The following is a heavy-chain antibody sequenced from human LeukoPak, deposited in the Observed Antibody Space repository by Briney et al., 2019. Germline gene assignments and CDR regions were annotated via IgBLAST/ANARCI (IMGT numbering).Heavy chain of an antibody. J-gene: IGHJ4*02. D-gene: IGHD6-13*01. CDR2: INPSGGST. Sequence: ASVKVSCKASGYTFTSYYMHWVRQAPGPGLEWMGIINPSGGSTSYAQKFQGRVTMTRAMSTSTVYMELSSLRSEDTAVYYCARDVSVAAAGLVGYWGQGTLVTVSS. CDR1: GYTFTSYY. CDR3: ARDVSVAAAGLVGY. V-gene: IGHV1-46*01.